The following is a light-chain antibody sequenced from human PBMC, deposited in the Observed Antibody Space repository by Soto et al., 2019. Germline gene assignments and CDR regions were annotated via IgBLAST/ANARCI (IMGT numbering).Light chain of an antibody. CDR1: QSISSSY. CDR3: QQRSNRPPTT. Sequence: EIVLTQSPGTLSLSPGKRATLSCRASQSISSSYLAWYQQKPGQAPRLLIYDASNRATGIPARFSGSGSGTDFTLTISSLESQDFAVYYCQQRSNRPPTTFGQGTKVDIK. CDR2: DAS. V-gene: IGKV3D-20*02. J-gene: IGKJ1*01.